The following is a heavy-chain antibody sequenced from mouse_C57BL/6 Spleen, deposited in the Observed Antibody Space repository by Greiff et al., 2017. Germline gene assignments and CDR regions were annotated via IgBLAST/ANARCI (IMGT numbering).Heavy chain of an antibody. D-gene: IGHD1-1*01. CDR2: IDPSDSET. V-gene: IGHV1-52*01. Sequence: VQLQQSGAELVRPGSSVKLSCKASGYTFTSYWMHWVKQRPIQGLEWIGNIDPSDSETHYNQKFKDKATLTVDKSSSTAYMQLSSLTSEDSAVYYCARGGLLLRYFDYWGQGTTLTVSS. CDR1: GYTFTSYW. J-gene: IGHJ2*01. CDR3: ARGGLLLRYFDY.